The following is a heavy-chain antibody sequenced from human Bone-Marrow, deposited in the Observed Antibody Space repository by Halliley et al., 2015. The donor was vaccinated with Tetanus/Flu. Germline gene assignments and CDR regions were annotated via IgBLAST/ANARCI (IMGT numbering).Heavy chain of an antibody. J-gene: IGHJ5*02. CDR3: VRDRPCSNCYNGGNWFDP. CDR2: INRDGTSP. CDR1: GFTFSSSW. D-gene: IGHD2-2*02. Sequence: SLRLSCAASGFTFSSSWMHWVRQTPGKGLVWLSRINRDGTSPTYADSVKGRFIISRDNANNTLYLQMSSLRAEDTAVYYCVRDRPCSNCYNGGNWFDPWGQGTLVTVSS. V-gene: IGHV3-74*03.